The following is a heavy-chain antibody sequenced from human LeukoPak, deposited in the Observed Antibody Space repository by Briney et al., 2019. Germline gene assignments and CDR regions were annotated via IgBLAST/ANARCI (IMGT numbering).Heavy chain of an antibody. Sequence: GGSLRLSCAASGFTFSSYSMSWVRQAPGKGLEWVSSISSSGGSTYYADSVKGRFTISRDNSKNTLYLQMNSLRAEDTAVYYCAKDQTPVAGPIDYWGQGTLVTVSS. CDR3: AKDQTPVAGPIDY. D-gene: IGHD6-19*01. CDR1: GFTFSSYS. J-gene: IGHJ4*02. CDR2: ISSSGGST. V-gene: IGHV3-23*01.